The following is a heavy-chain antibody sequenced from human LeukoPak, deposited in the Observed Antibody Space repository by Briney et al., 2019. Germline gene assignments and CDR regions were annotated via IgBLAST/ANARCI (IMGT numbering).Heavy chain of an antibody. J-gene: IGHJ4*02. Sequence: SETLSLTCTISGDSIINSRNFYWGWIRQPPGKGLEWIGNIYYNGNSYSNPSLKGRVITSVDTSKNQFSLKARSVSAADTAVYYCARQVSTDYFDNWGQGTLITVSS. CDR2: IYYNGNS. V-gene: IGHV4-39*01. CDR1: GDSIINSRNFY. CDR3: ARQVSTDYFDN.